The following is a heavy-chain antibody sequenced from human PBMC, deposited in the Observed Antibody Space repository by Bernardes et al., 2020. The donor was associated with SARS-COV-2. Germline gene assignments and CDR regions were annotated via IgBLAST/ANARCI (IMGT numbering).Heavy chain of an antibody. V-gene: IGHV3-66*01. CDR3: AREQPATSLRYFDWPEGGMDV. CDR2: IYSGGST. CDR1: GFTVSSNY. Sequence: GGSLRLSCAASGFTVSSNYMSWVRQAPGKGLEWVSVIYSGGSTYYADSVKGRFTISRDNSKNTLYLQMNSLRAEDTAVYYCAREQPATSLRYFDWPEGGMDVWGQGTTVTVSS. J-gene: IGHJ6*02. D-gene: IGHD3-9*01.